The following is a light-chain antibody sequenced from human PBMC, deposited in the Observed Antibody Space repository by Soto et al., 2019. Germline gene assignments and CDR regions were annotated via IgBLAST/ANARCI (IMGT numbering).Light chain of an antibody. J-gene: IGKJ5*01. V-gene: IGKV3-20*01. CDR2: GAS. CDR1: QGVSSAY. Sequence: EIVLTQSPGTLSLSPGERATLSCRASQGVSSAYLAWYQHTSGQAPRLLIYGASTRATGIPDRFSGSGSGTDFSLTISRLGPEDFAVYYCQQYGSSPFTFGQGTRLEIK. CDR3: QQYGSSPFT.